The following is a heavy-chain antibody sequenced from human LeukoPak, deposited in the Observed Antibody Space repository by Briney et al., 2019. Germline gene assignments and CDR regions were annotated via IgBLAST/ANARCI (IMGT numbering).Heavy chain of an antibody. CDR1: GYTFTSYD. V-gene: IGHV1-8*01. CDR3: ARGVAGTVEFDY. CDR2: MNPNSGNT. J-gene: IGHJ4*02. Sequence: EASVKVSCKASGYTFTSYDINWVRQATGQGLEWMGWMNPNSGNTGYAQKFQGRVTMTRNTSISTAYMELSSLRSEDTAVYYCARGVAGTVEFDYWGQGTLVTVSS. D-gene: IGHD6-19*01.